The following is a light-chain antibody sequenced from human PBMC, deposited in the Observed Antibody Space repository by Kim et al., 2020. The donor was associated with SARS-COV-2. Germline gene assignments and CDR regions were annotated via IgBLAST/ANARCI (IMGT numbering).Light chain of an antibody. V-gene: IGKV1-39*01. CDR3: QQSYNTPT. J-gene: IGKJ3*01. CDR1: QSISTY. Sequence: DIQMTQSPSSLSASVGDRVTITCRTRQSISTYLDWYQQKPGKAPKVLIYAASSLQSGVPSRFSGSGSGTDFTLTITNLQPEDFATYYCQQSYNTPTFGPETKVDIK. CDR2: AAS.